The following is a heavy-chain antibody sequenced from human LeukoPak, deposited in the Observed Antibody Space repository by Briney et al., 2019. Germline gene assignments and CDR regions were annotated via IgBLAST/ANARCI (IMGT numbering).Heavy chain of an antibody. J-gene: IGHJ4*02. CDR2: ISHDGSNK. CDR3: AAGYYFGDY. Sequence: GGSLRLSCAASGITLSDHYMDWVRQAPGKGLEWVATISHDGSNKYYADSVKGRFTISRDNSKNTLYLQMNSLRAEDTAVYYCAAGYYFGDYWGQGTLVTVSS. D-gene: IGHD3-22*01. CDR1: GITLSDHY. V-gene: IGHV3-30*03.